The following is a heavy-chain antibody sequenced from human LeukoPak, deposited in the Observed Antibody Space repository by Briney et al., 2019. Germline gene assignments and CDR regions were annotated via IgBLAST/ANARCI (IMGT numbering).Heavy chain of an antibody. J-gene: IGHJ4*02. CDR3: ARDKPPRYYYGSGTPLDY. CDR1: GYTFSNYG. CDR2: ISAYNGNT. V-gene: IGHV1-18*01. Sequence: GASVKVSCKASGYTFSNYGISWVRQAPGQGLEWMGWISAYNGNTNYAQKLQGRVTMITDTSTNTVSMELRSLRSDDTAVYYCARDKPPRYYYGSGTPLDYWGQGTLVTVSS. D-gene: IGHD3-10*01.